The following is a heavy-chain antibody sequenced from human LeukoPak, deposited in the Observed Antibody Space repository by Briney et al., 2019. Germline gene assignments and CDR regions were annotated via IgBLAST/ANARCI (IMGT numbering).Heavy chain of an antibody. CDR1: GYSISSGYY. CDR3: ARRLLGYCSGGSCYSGYFQH. V-gene: IGHV4-38-2*02. D-gene: IGHD2-15*01. CDR2: IYHSGST. J-gene: IGHJ1*01. Sequence: SETLPLTCTVSGYSISSGYYWGWIRQPPGKGLEWIGSIYHSGSTNSNPSLKSRVTISVDTSKNQFSLKLSSVTAADTAMYYCARRLLGYCSGGSCYSGYFQHWGQGTLVTVSS.